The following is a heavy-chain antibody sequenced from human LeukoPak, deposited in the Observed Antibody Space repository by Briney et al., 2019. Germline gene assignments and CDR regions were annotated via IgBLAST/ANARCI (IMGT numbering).Heavy chain of an antibody. CDR1: GYTFTSYG. J-gene: IGHJ4*02. Sequence: ASVKVSCKASGYTFTSYGISWVRQAPGQGLEWMGWISAYNGNTNYAQKLQGRVTMTTDTSTSTAYMELRSLRSDDTAVYYCARARRLLWFGELSRYYFDYWGQGTLSPSPQ. D-gene: IGHD3-10*01. CDR3: ARARRLLWFGELSRYYFDY. CDR2: ISAYNGNT. V-gene: IGHV1-18*01.